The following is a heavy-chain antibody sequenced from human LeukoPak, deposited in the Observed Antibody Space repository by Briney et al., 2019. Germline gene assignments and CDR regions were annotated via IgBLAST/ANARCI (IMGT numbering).Heavy chain of an antibody. V-gene: IGHV4-61*01. Sequence: PSETLSLTCTVSGGSVSSGSYYWGWIRQPPGKGLEWIGYIYYSGSTNYNPSLKSRVTMSLDTSKNQFSLKLSSVTAADTAVYYCARDTYDSSGYSKFDYWGQGTLVTVSS. CDR3: ARDTYDSSGYSKFDY. CDR1: GGSVSSGSYY. J-gene: IGHJ4*02. D-gene: IGHD3-22*01. CDR2: IYYSGST.